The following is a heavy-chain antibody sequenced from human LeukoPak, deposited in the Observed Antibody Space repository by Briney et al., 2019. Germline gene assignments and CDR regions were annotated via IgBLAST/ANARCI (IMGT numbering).Heavy chain of an antibody. V-gene: IGHV1-8*01. CDR1: GYTFTSYD. J-gene: IGHJ4*02. CDR2: MNPNSGNT. Sequence: ASVKVSCKASGYTFTSYDINWVRQATGQGLEWMGWMNPNSGNTGYAQKFQGRVTMTRNTSIGTAYMELSSLRSEDTAVYYCARGLEGPAAGDYWGQGTLVTVSS. D-gene: IGHD6-13*01. CDR3: ARGLEGPAAGDY.